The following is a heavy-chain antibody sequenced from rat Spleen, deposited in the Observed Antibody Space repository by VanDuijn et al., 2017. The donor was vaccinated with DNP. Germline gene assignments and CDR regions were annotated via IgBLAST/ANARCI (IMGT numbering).Heavy chain of an antibody. D-gene: IGHD1-10*01. V-gene: IGHV5-31*01. CDR1: GFTFSKFW. Sequence: EVQLVESGGGLVQPGRSLKLSCVTSGFTFSKFWMTWIRQVPGEGLEWIASITNTASHTYYLDSVKGRFTFSRDNVKGTLFLQMDSLTSEDTANYYCTRHRLYNNLFDYWGQGVMVTVSS. J-gene: IGHJ2*01. CDR2: ITNTASHT. CDR3: TRHRLYNNLFDY.